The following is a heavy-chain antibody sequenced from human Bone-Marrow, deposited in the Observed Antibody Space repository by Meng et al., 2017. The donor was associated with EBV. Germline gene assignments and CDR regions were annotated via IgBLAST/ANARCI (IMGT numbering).Heavy chain of an antibody. CDR3: ARGLGGHYPTMEY. D-gene: IGHD3-22*01. CDR1: GASIDSSDW. CDR2: IHHSGTT. Sequence: QVHLQEWGQGLVKPSVTLSLTSAVSGASIDSSDWWTWVRQAPGKGLEWIGEIHHSGTTNCNPSLESRVTISIDKSDNQFSLKLTSVTAADTAVYYCARGLGGHYPTMEYWGQGTLVTVSS. V-gene: IGHV4-4*02. J-gene: IGHJ4*02.